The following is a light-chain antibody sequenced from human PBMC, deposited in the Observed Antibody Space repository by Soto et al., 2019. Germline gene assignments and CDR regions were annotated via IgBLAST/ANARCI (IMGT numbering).Light chain of an antibody. CDR2: DVS. CDR3: SSYTSSSTLV. Sequence: QYALTQPASVSGSPGQSITISCTGTSSDVGGYNYVSWYQQHPGKAPKLMIYDVSNRPSGVSNRFSGSKSGNTASLTISGLQAGDEADYYCSSYTSSSTLVFGGGTKLTVL. J-gene: IGLJ3*02. V-gene: IGLV2-14*01. CDR1: SSDVGGYNY.